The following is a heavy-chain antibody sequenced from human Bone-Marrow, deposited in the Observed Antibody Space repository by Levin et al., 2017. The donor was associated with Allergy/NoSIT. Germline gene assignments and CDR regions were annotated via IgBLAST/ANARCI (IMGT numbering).Heavy chain of an antibody. V-gene: IGHV4-59*01. CDR1: GGSISSYY. CDR2: IYYSGST. Sequence: RSQTLSLTCTVSGGSISSYYWSWIRQPPGKGLEWIGYIYYSGSTNYNPSLKSRVTISVDTSKNQFSLKLSSVTAADTAVYYCARERHGFELHNWANDAFDIWGQGTMVTVSS. J-gene: IGHJ3*02. CDR3: ARERHGFELHNWANDAFDI. D-gene: IGHD1-1*01.